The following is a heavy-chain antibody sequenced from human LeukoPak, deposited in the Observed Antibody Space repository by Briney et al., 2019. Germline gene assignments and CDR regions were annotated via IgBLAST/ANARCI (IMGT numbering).Heavy chain of an antibody. CDR3: ARDRYIYCGGDCHAFDY. Sequence: SETLSLTCTVSGYSIRSGYYWSWIRQPAGKGLEWIGRIYTSGSTTYNPSLKSRVTLSVDTSKNQFSLRLSSVTAADTAVYYCARDRYIYCGGDCHAFDYWGQGTLVTVSS. CDR1: GYSIRSGYY. D-gene: IGHD2-21*02. CDR2: IYTSGST. V-gene: IGHV4-4*07. J-gene: IGHJ4*02.